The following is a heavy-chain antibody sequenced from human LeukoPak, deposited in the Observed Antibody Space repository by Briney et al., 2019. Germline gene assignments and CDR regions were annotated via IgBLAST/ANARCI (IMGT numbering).Heavy chain of an antibody. CDR1: GGSISSSSYY. V-gene: IGHV4-39*07. Sequence: SETLSLTCTVSGGSISSSSYYWGWIRQPPGKGLEWIGSIYYSGSTYYNPSLKSRVTISVDTSKNQFSLKLSSVTAADTAVYYCARGGAAYSSSWYDPDFDYWGQGTLVTVSS. CDR3: ARGGAAYSSSWYDPDFDY. J-gene: IGHJ4*02. D-gene: IGHD6-13*01. CDR2: IYYSGST.